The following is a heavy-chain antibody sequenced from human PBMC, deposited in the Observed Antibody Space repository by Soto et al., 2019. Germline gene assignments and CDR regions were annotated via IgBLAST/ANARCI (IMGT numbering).Heavy chain of an antibody. Sequence: SVKVSCKASGGTFNSYAISWVRQAPGQGLEWMGGIIPIFGTAKYAQKFQGRVTITADKSTSTAYMELSSLRSEDTAVYYCARDAQRILWYNWFDPWGQGTLVTVSS. CDR1: GGTFNSYA. J-gene: IGHJ5*02. D-gene: IGHD2-15*01. CDR3: ARDAQRILWYNWFDP. V-gene: IGHV1-69*06. CDR2: IIPIFGTA.